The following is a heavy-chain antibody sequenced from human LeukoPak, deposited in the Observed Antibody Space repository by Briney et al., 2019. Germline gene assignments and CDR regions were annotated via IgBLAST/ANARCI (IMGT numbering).Heavy chain of an antibody. CDR3: ARDDDFWSGHYFDY. CDR2: IYTSGST. D-gene: IGHD3-3*01. J-gene: IGHJ4*02. V-gene: IGHV4-4*07. Sequence: SETLSLTCTVSGGSISSYYWSWIRQPAGKGLEWIGRIYTSGSTNYNPSLKSRVTMSVDTSKNQFSLKLSSVTAADTAVYYCARDDDFWSGHYFDYWGQGTLVTVSP. CDR1: GGSISSYY.